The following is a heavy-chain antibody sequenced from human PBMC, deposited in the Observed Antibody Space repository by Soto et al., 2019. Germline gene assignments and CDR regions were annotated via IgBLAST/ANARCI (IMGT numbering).Heavy chain of an antibody. V-gene: IGHV3-74*01. D-gene: IGHD2-15*01. CDR3: VRTSLVVAAATREDY. J-gene: IGHJ4*02. CDR2: INSDGSST. Sequence: EVQLVESGGGLVQPGGSLRLSCAASGFTFSSYWMQWDRQAPGKALVWVSRINSDGSSTSYADSVKGRFTTTRDNAKNALYLQMNSLSAEDAAVYYCVRTSLVVAAATREDYWGQGALVTVSS. CDR1: GFTFSSYW.